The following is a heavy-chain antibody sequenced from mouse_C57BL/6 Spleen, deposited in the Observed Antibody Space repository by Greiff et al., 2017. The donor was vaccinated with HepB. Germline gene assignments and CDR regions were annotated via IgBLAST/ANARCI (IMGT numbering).Heavy chain of an antibody. Sequence: QVQLQQSGAELVRPGASVTLSCKASGYTFTDYEMHWVKQTPVHGLEWIGAIDPETGGTAYNQKFKGKAILTADKSSSTAYMELRSLTSEDSAVYYCTREGEGNYGGYFDYWGQGTTLTVSS. CDR1: GYTFTDYE. D-gene: IGHD2-1*01. V-gene: IGHV1-15*01. J-gene: IGHJ2*01. CDR2: IDPETGGT. CDR3: TREGEGNYGGYFDY.